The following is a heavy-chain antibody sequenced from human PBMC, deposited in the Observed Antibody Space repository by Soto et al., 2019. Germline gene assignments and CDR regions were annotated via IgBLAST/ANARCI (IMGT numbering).Heavy chain of an antibody. CDR3: ARDFWSGSHYYYGMDV. D-gene: IGHD3-3*01. J-gene: IGHJ6*02. Sequence: PXETLSLTCTVSGGSISSYYWSWIRQPPGKGLEWIGYIYYSGSTNYNPSLKSRVTISVDTSKNQFSLKLSSVTAADTAVYYCARDFWSGSHYYYGMDVWGQGTTVTVSS. V-gene: IGHV4-59*01. CDR1: GGSISSYY. CDR2: IYYSGST.